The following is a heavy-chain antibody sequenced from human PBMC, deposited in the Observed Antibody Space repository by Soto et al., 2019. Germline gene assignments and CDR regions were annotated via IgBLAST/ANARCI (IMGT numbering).Heavy chain of an antibody. CDR1: GYTFTSYA. Sequence: QVQLVQSGAEVKKPGASVKVSCKASGYTFTSYAMHWVRQAPGQRLEWMGWINAGNGNTKYSQKFQGRVTITRDTSASTAYMELSTLRSEDTDVYYCARDLGWWPWDYWGQGTLVTVSS. D-gene: IGHD2-15*01. J-gene: IGHJ4*02. V-gene: IGHV1-3*01. CDR2: INAGNGNT. CDR3: ARDLGWWPWDY.